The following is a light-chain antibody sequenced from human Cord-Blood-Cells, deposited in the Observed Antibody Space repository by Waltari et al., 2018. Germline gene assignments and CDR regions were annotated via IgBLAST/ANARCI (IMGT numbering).Light chain of an antibody. Sequence: DIQMTQSPSTLSAFVGDRVTITCRASQSISSWLAWYQQKPGKAPKLLIYDASSLSSGVPSRFSGSGSGTEFSLTISSLQPDDVATYYCQQYNSYTPYTFGQGTKLEIK. V-gene: IGKV1-5*01. CDR1: QSISSW. CDR2: DAS. J-gene: IGKJ2*01. CDR3: QQYNSYTPYT.